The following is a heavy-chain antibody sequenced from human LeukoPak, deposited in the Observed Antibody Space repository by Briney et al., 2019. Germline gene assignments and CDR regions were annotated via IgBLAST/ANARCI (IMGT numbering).Heavy chain of an antibody. CDR1: GFTFSSYA. CDR3: AKGFGAYGSGREFDP. J-gene: IGHJ5*02. D-gene: IGHD3-10*01. CDR2: ISGSGGST. Sequence: PGGSLRLSCAASGFTFSSYAMSWVRQAPGKGLEWVSAISGSGGSTYYADSVKGRFTISRDNSKNTLHLQMNSLRAEDTAVYYCAKGFGAYGSGREFDPWGQGTLVTVSS. V-gene: IGHV3-23*01.